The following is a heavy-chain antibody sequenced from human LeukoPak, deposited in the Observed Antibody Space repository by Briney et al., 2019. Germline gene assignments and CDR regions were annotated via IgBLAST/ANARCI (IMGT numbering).Heavy chain of an antibody. Sequence: GGSLRLSCAASGFTVSSNYMSWVRQAPGKGLEWVSVIYSGGSTYYADSVKGRFTISRDNSRNTLYLQMNSLRAEDTAVYYCARLPYYYDSSGYRDAYDAFDIWGQGTMVTVSS. CDR1: GFTVSSNY. V-gene: IGHV3-53*01. CDR3: ARLPYYYDSSGYRDAYDAFDI. D-gene: IGHD3-22*01. CDR2: IYSGGST. J-gene: IGHJ3*02.